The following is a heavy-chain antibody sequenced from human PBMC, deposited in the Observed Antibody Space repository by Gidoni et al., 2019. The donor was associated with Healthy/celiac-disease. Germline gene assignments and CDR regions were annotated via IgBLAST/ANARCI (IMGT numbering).Heavy chain of an antibody. D-gene: IGHD3-22*01. CDR1: GGSISSYY. CDR3: ARDGGFYDLYGMDV. V-gene: IGHV4-4*07. CDR2: IYTSGST. Sequence: QVQLQESGPGLVKPSETLSLTCTFAGGSISSYYWSWLRQPAGKGLEWIGRIYTSGSTNYNPSLKSRVTMSVDTSKNQFSLKLSSVTAADTAVYYCARDGGFYDLYGMDVWGQGTTVTVSS. J-gene: IGHJ6*02.